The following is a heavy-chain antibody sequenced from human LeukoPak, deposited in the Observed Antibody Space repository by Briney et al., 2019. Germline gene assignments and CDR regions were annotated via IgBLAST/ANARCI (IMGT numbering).Heavy chain of an antibody. D-gene: IGHD1-1*01. CDR3: AGGTYYYYGVDV. CDR1: GFSFDDYA. Sequence: PGGSLRLSCAASGFSFDDYAMHWVRQAPGKGLEWVSGISWNSGSLDYADSVKGRFTISRDNAKNSLYLQMNSLKAEDTALYYCAGGTYYYYGVDVWGQGTTVTVSS. J-gene: IGHJ6*02. V-gene: IGHV3-9*01. CDR2: ISWNSGSL.